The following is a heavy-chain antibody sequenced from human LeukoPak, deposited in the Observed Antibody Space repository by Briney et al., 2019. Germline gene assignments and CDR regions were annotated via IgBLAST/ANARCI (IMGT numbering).Heavy chain of an antibody. J-gene: IGHJ4*02. Sequence: GSLRLSCAASGFTFSSYGMHWVRQAPGKGLEWVAFIRYDGSNKYYADSVKGRFTISRDNSKNTLYLQMNSLRAEDTAVYYCAKDGGIDGYNPYYFDYWGQGTLVTVSS. CDR1: GFTFSSYG. CDR2: IRYDGSNK. CDR3: AKDGGIDGYNPYYFDY. D-gene: IGHD5-24*01. V-gene: IGHV3-30*02.